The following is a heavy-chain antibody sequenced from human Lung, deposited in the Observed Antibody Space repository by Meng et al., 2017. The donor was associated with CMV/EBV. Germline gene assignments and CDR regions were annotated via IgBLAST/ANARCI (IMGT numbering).Heavy chain of an antibody. V-gene: IGHV3-74*03. CDR1: TFTFRSYW. D-gene: IGHD2-2*01. J-gene: IGHJ4*02. CDR2: ISPDGSRA. CDR3: AAWAHILAVAPTEDDY. Sequence: GRSXRLXCAVSTFTFRSYWMDWVRQAAGKGMVWVSRISPDGSRAAYADSVGGRFTISRDNAKNTLYRQMNSLRVEDTAVYYCAAWAHILAVAPTEDDYGGQGTXVTVSS.